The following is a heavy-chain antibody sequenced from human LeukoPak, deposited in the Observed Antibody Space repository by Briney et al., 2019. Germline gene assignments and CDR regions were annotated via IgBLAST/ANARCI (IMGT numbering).Heavy chain of an antibody. CDR3: ARVVVPAAIGYYYYMDV. D-gene: IGHD2-2*01. V-gene: IGHV4-39*07. J-gene: IGHJ6*03. CDR1: GGSISSSSYY. CDR2: IYYSGST. Sequence: SETLSLTCTVSGGSISSSSYYWGWIRQPPGKGLEWIGSIYYSGSTYYNPSLKSRVTISVDTSKNQFSLKLSSVTAADTAVYYCARVVVPAAIGYYYYMDVWGKGTTVTVSS.